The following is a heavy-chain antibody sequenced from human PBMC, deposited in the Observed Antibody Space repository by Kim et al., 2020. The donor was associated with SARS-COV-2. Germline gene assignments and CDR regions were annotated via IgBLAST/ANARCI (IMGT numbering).Heavy chain of an antibody. J-gene: IGHJ3*01. CDR2: ITWNSGNV. D-gene: IGHD5-18*01. V-gene: IGHV3-9*01. CDR3: ARDLGYRGIRMVNNV. Sequence: GGSLRLSCTASGFTFTDYAMHWVRQAPGRGLEWVAGITWNSGNVEYADPVKGRFTIVRDNAKNTLYLQMNSLRLEDTALYYCARDLGYRGIRMVNNVWGQGTMVTVSS. CDR1: GFTFTDYA.